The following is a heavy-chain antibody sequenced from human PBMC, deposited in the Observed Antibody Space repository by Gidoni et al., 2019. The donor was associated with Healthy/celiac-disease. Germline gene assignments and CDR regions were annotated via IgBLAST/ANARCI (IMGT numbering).Heavy chain of an antibody. CDR3: ARAGGVIAAADGFDY. Sequence: EGQLVESGGGLVQPGGSLSLSCAAAGFTFSRYWMRWVRQAPGKGLEWVANIKQDGSEKSYVDSVKGQFTISRNNAKNSLYLQMNSLRAEDTAVYYCARAGGVIAAADGFDYWGQGTLVTVSS. J-gene: IGHJ4*02. V-gene: IGHV3-7*03. D-gene: IGHD6-13*01. CDR1: GFTFSRYW. CDR2: IKQDGSEK.